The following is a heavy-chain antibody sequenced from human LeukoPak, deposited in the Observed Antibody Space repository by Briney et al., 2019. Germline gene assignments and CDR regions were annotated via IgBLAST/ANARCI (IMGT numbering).Heavy chain of an antibody. J-gene: IGHJ2*01. Sequence: GGSLRLSCAASGFTFSSHAMSWIRQAPGKGLEWVSAINGSGSSTYYADSVKGRVSISRDNSKNTLYLQMNSLRVEDTALYYCARDFWDDFEYFDLWGRGTLVTVSS. CDR3: ARDFWDDFEYFDL. V-gene: IGHV3-23*01. CDR2: INGSGSST. D-gene: IGHD3-3*01. CDR1: GFTFSSHA.